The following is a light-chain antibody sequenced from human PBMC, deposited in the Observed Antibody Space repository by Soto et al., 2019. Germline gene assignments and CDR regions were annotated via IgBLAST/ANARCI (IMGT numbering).Light chain of an antibody. CDR3: QQYDSSPLT. CDR2: GAS. J-gene: IGKJ4*01. CDR1: QSVSSSY. Sequence: EIVLTQSPGTLSLSPGERATLSCRASQSVSSSYLAWYQQKPGQAPRLLIYGASSRATGILDRFSGSGSGTDFTLTSSRLEPEDFAVYYCQQYDSSPLTFGGGTKVEIK. V-gene: IGKV3-20*01.